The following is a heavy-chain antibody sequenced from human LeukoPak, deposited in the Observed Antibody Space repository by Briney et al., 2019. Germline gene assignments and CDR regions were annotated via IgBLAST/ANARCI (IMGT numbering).Heavy chain of an antibody. CDR3: ARDARPNYYTSGSGI. J-gene: IGHJ4*02. CDR2: INQHGNEK. V-gene: IGHV3-7*01. CDR1: GFTFSSYW. D-gene: IGHD3-10*01. Sequence: GGSLRLSCAPSGFTFSSYWMSWVRQAPGKGLEWMANINQHGNEKYYVDSVKGRFTISRDNAKNSLYLQMNSLRAGDTAVYYCARDARPNYYTSGSGIWGQGTLVTVSS.